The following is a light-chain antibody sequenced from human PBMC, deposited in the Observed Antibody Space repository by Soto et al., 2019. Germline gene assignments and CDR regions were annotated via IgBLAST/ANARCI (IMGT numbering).Light chain of an antibody. V-gene: IGLV1-47*01. CDR3: AAWDDSLSGRV. CDR2: RNN. Sequence: QSVLTQPPSASGTPGQRVTISCSGRSSNIGTNYVYRYQQLPGTAPKVLIFRNNQRPSGVPDRFSGSKSGTSASLAISGLRSEDEADYYCAAWDDSLSGRVFGGGTKLTVL. J-gene: IGLJ2*01. CDR1: SSNIGTNY.